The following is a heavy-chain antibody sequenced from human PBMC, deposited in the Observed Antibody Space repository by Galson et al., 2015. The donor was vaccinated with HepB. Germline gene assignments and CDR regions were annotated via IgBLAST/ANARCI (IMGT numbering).Heavy chain of an antibody. CDR3: ARAHSLGSSSSFDY. CDR1: GFTVSSNY. CDR2: IYSGGST. J-gene: IGHJ4*02. Sequence: SLRLSCAASGFTVSSNYMSWVRQAPGKGLEWVPVIYSGGSTYYADSVKGRFTISRDNSKNTLYLQMNSLRAEDTAVYYCARAHSLGSSSSFDYWGQGTLVTVSS. D-gene: IGHD6-6*01. V-gene: IGHV3-53*01.